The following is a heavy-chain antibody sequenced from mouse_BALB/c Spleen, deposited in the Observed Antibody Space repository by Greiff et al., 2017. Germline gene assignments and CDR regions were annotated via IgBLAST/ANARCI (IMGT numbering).Heavy chain of an antibody. Sequence: QVQLKESGAELARPGASVKMSCKASGYTFTSYTMHWVKQRPGQGLEWIGYINPSSGYTNYNQKFKDKATLTADKSSSTAYMQLSSLTSEDSAVYYCARSGLGYFDVWGAGTTVTVSS. V-gene: IGHV1-4*01. CDR3: ARSGLGYFDV. J-gene: IGHJ1*01. D-gene: IGHD4-1*01. CDR1: GYTFTSYT. CDR2: INPSSGYT.